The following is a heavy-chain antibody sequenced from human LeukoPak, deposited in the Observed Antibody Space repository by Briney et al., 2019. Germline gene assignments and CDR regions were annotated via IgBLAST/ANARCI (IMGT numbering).Heavy chain of an antibody. CDR2: ISSSGSTI. Sequence: GGSLRLSCAASGFTFSDYYMSWIRQAPGKGLEWVSYISSSGSTIYYADSVKGRFTISRDNSKNTLYLQMNSLRAEDTAVYYCAKMPDTSSWSGPGFWGQGTMVTVSS. CDR1: GFTFSDYY. J-gene: IGHJ3*01. CDR3: AKMPDTSSWSGPGF. V-gene: IGHV3-11*04. D-gene: IGHD6-13*01.